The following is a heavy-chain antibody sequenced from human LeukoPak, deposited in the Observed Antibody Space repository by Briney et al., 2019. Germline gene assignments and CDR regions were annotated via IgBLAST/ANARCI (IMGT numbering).Heavy chain of an antibody. CDR2: IYHSGST. Sequence: PSETLSLTCAVSGYSISSGYYWVWIRQPPGKGLEWIGSIYHSGSTYYSPSLKSRVTISVDTSKNQFSLKLSSVTAADTAVYYCARVSRITMIAQIAGPWGQGTLVTVSS. CDR3: ARVSRITMIAQIAGP. CDR1: GYSISSGYY. J-gene: IGHJ5*02. D-gene: IGHD3-22*01. V-gene: IGHV4-38-2*01.